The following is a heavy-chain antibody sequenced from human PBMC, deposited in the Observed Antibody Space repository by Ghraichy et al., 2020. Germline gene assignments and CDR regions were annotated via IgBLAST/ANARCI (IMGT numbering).Heavy chain of an antibody. V-gene: IGHV4-39*01. CDR3: ARPGIVGAHDAFDI. D-gene: IGHD1-26*01. J-gene: IGHJ3*02. CDR2: IYYSGST. Sequence: SQTLSLTCTVSGGSISSSSYYWGWIRQPPGKGLEWIGSIYYSGSTYYNPSLKSRVTISVDTSKNQFSLKLSSVTAADTAVYYCARPGIVGAHDAFDIWGQGTMVTVSS. CDR1: GGSISSSSYY.